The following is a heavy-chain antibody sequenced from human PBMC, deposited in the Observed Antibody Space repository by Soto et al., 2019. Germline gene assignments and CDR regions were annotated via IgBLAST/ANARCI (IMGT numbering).Heavy chain of an antibody. D-gene: IGHD2-15*01. CDR3: ARTPLGYCSGGSCYSDY. V-gene: IGHV1-18*01. J-gene: IGHJ4*02. CDR1: GYTFTSYG. Sequence: QVQLVQSGAEVKKPGASVKVSCKASGYTFTSYGISWVRQAPGQGLEWMGWISAYNGNTNYAQKLQGRVTMTTDTSTSTAYMELRSPRSDDTAVYYCARTPLGYCSGGSCYSDYWGQGTLVTVSS. CDR2: ISAYNGNT.